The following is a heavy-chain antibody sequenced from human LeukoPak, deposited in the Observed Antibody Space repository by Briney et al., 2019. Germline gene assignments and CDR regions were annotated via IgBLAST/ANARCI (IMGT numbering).Heavy chain of an antibody. V-gene: IGHV4-39*07. D-gene: IGHD4-17*01. CDR2: INHSGST. J-gene: IGHJ4*02. CDR3: ARALYGY. Sequence: SETLSLTCTVSGGSISSSSYYWSWIRQPPGKGLEWIGEINHSGSTNYNPSLKSRVTISVDTSKNQFSLKLSSVTAADTAVYYCARALYGYWGQGTLVTVSS. CDR1: GGSISSSSYY.